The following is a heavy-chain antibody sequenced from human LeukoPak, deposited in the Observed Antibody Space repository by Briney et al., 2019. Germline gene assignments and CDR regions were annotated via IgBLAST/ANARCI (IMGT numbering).Heavy chain of an antibody. CDR1: GDSFSGSY. Sequence: PSETLSLTCTVTGDSFSGSYWSWIWQPPGKGLDWIGHVHYSGSVNYNPSLKSRVTISMDTSKNQFSLRLSSVTAVDTAVYYCARGYWAIITTYYGIDVWRHGTTVTVSS. J-gene: IGHJ6*01. V-gene: IGHV4-59*01. D-gene: IGHD4-11*01. CDR3: ARGYWAIITTYYGIDV. CDR2: VHYSGSV.